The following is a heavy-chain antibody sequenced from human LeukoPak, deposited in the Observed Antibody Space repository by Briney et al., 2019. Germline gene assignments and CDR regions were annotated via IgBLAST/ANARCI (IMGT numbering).Heavy chain of an antibody. CDR2: MKTDGTRI. Sequence: GGSLRVFCAASGFRFSNSWMYWVRQGPGKGPVWVSRMKTDGTRIEYADSVKGRFTISRDNAKNTLFLQMSSLRVEDTAVYYCARGADHGGSYYPDWGQGTRVTVSS. J-gene: IGHJ4*02. CDR3: ARGADHGGSYYPD. CDR1: GFRFSNSW. D-gene: IGHD3-10*01. V-gene: IGHV3-74*01.